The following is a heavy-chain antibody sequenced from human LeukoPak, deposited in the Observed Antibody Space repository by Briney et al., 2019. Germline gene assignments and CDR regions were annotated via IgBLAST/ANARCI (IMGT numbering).Heavy chain of an antibody. CDR3: ARVLGSVLDY. Sequence: GGSLRLSCAASGFTFSSYAMSWVRQAPGKGLEWVSIIYSGGSTYYADSVKGRFTISRDNSKNTLSLQLNSLRAEDTAVYYCARVLGSVLDYWGQGTLVTVSS. J-gene: IGHJ4*02. V-gene: IGHV3-53*01. CDR2: IYSGGST. D-gene: IGHD3-10*01. CDR1: GFTFSSYA.